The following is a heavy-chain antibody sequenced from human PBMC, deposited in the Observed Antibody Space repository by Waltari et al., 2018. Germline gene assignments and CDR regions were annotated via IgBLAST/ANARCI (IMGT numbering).Heavy chain of an antibody. CDR2: INAGNGNT. CDR3: ARDWAYSSSSY. CDR1: GYTFTTFA. Sequence: QVKLVQSGAEVTKPGASVKVSCKASGYTFTTFALHWVRQAPGQRLEWMGWINAGNGNTKYSQKFQGRVTITRDTSVSTAYMELSSLRSEDTAVYYCARDWAYSSSSYWGQGTLVTVSS. V-gene: IGHV1-3*01. D-gene: IGHD6-6*01. J-gene: IGHJ4*02.